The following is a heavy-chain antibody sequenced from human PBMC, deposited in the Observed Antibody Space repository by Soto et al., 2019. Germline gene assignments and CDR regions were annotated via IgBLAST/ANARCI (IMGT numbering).Heavy chain of an antibody. CDR2: IDSSGST. CDR3: ARDTLRFGEFYYGMDV. V-gene: IGHV4-30-4*01. Sequence: QVQLQESGPGLVKPSQTLSLTCTVSGGSISSGAYYWSWIRQPPGKGLEWIGYIDSSGSTYYNPSLKSRVTISVDTSKNQFSLKLSSVTAADTAVYYCARDTLRFGEFYYGMDVWGQGTTVTVSS. J-gene: IGHJ6*02. D-gene: IGHD3-10*01. CDR1: GGSISSGAYY.